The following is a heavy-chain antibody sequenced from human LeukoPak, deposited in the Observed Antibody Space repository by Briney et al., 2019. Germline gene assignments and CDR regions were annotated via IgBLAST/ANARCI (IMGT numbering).Heavy chain of an antibody. D-gene: IGHD3-3*01. Sequence: PSETLPLTCTVSGGSISSYYWSWIRQPAGKGLEWIGRIYTSGSTNYNPSLKSRVTMSVDTSKNQFSLKLSSVTAADTAVYYCARTAYYDFWSGYYTGIDYFDYWGQGTLVTVSS. J-gene: IGHJ4*02. CDR2: IYTSGST. V-gene: IGHV4-4*07. CDR3: ARTAYYDFWSGYYTGIDYFDY. CDR1: GGSISSYY.